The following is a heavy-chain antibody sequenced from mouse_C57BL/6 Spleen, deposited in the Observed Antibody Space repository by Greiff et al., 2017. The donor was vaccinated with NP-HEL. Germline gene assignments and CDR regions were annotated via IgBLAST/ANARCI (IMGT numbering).Heavy chain of an antibody. D-gene: IGHD1-1*01. Sequence: EVQLQQSGPELVKPGASVKISCKASGYTFTDYYMNWVKQSHGKSLEWIGDINPNNGGTSYNQKFKGKATLTVDKSSSKAYMEHRSLTSEDSAFYYCARSGYGSSYDWFAYWGQGTLVTVSA. CDR3: ARSGYGSSYDWFAY. CDR2: INPNNGGT. J-gene: IGHJ3*01. V-gene: IGHV1-26*01. CDR1: GYTFTDYY.